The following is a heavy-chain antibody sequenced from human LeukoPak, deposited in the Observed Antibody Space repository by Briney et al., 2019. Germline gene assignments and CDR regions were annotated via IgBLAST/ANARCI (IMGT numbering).Heavy chain of an antibody. CDR2: IYSVSST. V-gene: IGHV3-53*04. CDR1: GFTVSSNY. D-gene: IGHD5-24*01. CDR3: ARGLIEMATIYFDH. J-gene: IGHJ4*02. Sequence: PGGSLRLSCAASGFTVSSNYMSWVRQAPGKGLEWVSLIYSVSSTYYADSVKGRFTISRHNSENTLYLQMNSLKTEDTAVYYCARGLIEMATIYFDHWGQGALVTVSS.